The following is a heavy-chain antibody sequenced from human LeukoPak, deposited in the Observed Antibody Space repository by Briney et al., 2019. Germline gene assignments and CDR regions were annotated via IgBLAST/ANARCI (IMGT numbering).Heavy chain of an antibody. Sequence: GGSLRLSCAASGFTFSDYYMSWIRQAPGKGLEWVSYISSSSSTIYYADSVKGRFTISRDNAKNSLYLQMNSLRAEDTAVYYCARSLGSGGSCYLCYYYYYMDVWGKGTTVTVSS. V-gene: IGHV3-11*04. D-gene: IGHD2-15*01. CDR2: ISSSSSTI. CDR3: ARSLGSGGSCYLCYYYYYMDV. CDR1: GFTFSDYY. J-gene: IGHJ6*03.